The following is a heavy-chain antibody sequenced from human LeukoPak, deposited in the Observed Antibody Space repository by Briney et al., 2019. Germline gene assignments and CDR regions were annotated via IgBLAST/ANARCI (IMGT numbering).Heavy chain of an antibody. D-gene: IGHD2/OR15-2a*01. CDR2: INPSGGST. CDR1: GYTFTSYY. V-gene: IGHV1-46*01. Sequence: ASVKDSCKASGYTFTSYYMHWVRQAPGQGLEWMGLINPSGGSTSYPQKFQGRVTMTRDTSTSTVYMELSSLRSEDTAVYYCAREEIAFYYYGMDVWGQGTTVIVSS. CDR3: AREEIAFYYYGMDV. J-gene: IGHJ6*02.